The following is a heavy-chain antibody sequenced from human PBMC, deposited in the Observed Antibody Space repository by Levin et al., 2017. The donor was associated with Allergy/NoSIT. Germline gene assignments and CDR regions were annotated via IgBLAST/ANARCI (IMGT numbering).Heavy chain of an antibody. CDR2: ISGSGSRI. Sequence: LSLTCAASEFRFSSYAMSWVRQAPGKGLEWVSSISGSGSRIYYADSVKGRFSISRDNSKNTLFLQLNSLTAADTAIYYCAKAKFDYGGIKGPLDYWGQGTLVAVSS. CDR3: AKAKFDYGGIKGPLDY. V-gene: IGHV3-23*01. CDR1: EFRFSSYA. J-gene: IGHJ4*02. D-gene: IGHD4-23*01.